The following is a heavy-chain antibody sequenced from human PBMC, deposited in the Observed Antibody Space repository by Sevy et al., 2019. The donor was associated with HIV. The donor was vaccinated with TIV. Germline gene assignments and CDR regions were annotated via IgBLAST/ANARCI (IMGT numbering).Heavy chain of an antibody. CDR1: GGSISSGGYY. J-gene: IGHJ6*02. V-gene: IGHV4-31*03. D-gene: IGHD3-10*01. CDR3: ASSYGSGSYYGMDV. Sequence: SETLSLTCTVSGGSISSGGYYWSWIRQHPGKGLEWIGYIYYSWSTYYNPSLKSRVTISVDTSKNQFALKLRSVTAADTAVYYSASSYGSGSYYGMDVWGQGTTVTVSS. CDR2: IYYSWST.